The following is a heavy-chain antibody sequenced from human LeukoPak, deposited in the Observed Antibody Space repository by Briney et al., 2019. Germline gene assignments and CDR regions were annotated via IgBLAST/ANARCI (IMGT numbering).Heavy chain of an antibody. Sequence: GGSLRLSCAASGFTFSSYSMNWVRQAPGKGLEWVSSISSSSSYIYYADSVKGRFTISRDNAKNSLYLQMNSLRAEDTAVYYCAKVAYYNDSSGYYLDAFGIWGQGTMVTVSS. CDR3: AKVAYYNDSSGYYLDAFGI. J-gene: IGHJ3*02. CDR1: GFTFSSYS. D-gene: IGHD3-22*01. V-gene: IGHV3-21*01. CDR2: ISSSSSYI.